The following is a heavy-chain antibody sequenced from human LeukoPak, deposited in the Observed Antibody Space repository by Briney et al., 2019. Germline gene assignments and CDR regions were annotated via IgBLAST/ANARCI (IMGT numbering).Heavy chain of an antibody. J-gene: IGHJ6*02. D-gene: IGHD3-10*01. Sequence: ASVTVSCKASGYTFTSYDINWVRQATGQGLEWMGWMNPNSGNTGYAQKFQGRVTMTRNTSISTAYMELSSLRSADTAVYYCARGHYGSGSRYYYYGMDVWGQGTTVTVSS. V-gene: IGHV1-8*01. CDR3: ARGHYGSGSRYYYYGMDV. CDR2: MNPNSGNT. CDR1: GYTFTSYD.